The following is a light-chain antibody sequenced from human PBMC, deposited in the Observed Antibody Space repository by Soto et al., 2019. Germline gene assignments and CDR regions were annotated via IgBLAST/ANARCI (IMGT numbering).Light chain of an antibody. V-gene: IGLV3-21*04. CDR1: NIGGKS. Sequence: SYELTQPPSVSVAPGKTARITCGGNNIGGKSVHWYQQKPGQAPVLVIYYDSDRPSGIPERFSGSNSGNTATLTISRVEAGDEADYYCQVWDSSSDGVVFGGGTKLTVL. J-gene: IGLJ2*01. CDR2: YDS. CDR3: QVWDSSSDGVV.